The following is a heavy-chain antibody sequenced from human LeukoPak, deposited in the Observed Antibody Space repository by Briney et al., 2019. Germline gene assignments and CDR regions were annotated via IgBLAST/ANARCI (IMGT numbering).Heavy chain of an antibody. CDR1: GGSISSGGYY. CDR3: ARGGYYYDSSGYYPDY. J-gene: IGHJ4*02. D-gene: IGHD3-22*01. Sequence: SGTLSLTCTVSGGSISSGGYYRSWIRQHPGKGLEWIGYIYYSGSTYYNPSLKSRVTISVDTSKNQFSLKLSSVTAADTAVYYCARGGYYYDSSGYYPDYWGQGTLVTVSS. V-gene: IGHV4-31*03. CDR2: IYYSGST.